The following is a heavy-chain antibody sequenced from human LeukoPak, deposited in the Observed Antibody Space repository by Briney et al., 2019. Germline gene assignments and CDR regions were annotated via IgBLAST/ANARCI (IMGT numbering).Heavy chain of an antibody. V-gene: IGHV3-53*01. CDR3: TRELLYHYYEY. Sequence: GGSLRLSCAASGFTVSSHFMSWVRQAPGKGLEWASVLYGDGTTKYPDSVKGRFTIFRDNSKNTLYLQMDSLRTEDTAVYYCTRELLYHYYEYWGQGTLVTVS. D-gene: IGHD3-3*01. CDR1: GFTVSSHF. CDR2: LYGDGTT. J-gene: IGHJ4*02.